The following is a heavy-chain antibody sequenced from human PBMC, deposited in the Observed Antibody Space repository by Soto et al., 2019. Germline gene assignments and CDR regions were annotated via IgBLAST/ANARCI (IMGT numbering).Heavy chain of an antibody. V-gene: IGHV1-2*04. D-gene: IGHD5-18*01. Sequence: GASVKVSCKASGYTFTGYYMHWVRQAPGQGLEWMGWINPNSGGTNYAQKFQGWVTMTRDTSISTAYMELSRLRSDDTAVYYCARLSNTAMGRAFDIWGQGTMVTVSS. CDR1: GYTFTGYY. J-gene: IGHJ3*02. CDR3: ARLSNTAMGRAFDI. CDR2: INPNSGGT.